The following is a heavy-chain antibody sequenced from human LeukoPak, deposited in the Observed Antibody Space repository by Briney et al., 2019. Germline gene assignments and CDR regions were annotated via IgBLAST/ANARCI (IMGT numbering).Heavy chain of an antibody. CDR2: IDRGVGST. CDR3: VKKGQVDDDGNSD. CDR1: GFTFSLHD. J-gene: IGHJ4*02. D-gene: IGHD1-7*01. V-gene: IGHV3-23*01. Sequence: GGSLRLSCAASGFTFSLHDMSWVRPAPGKGLECVSAIDRGVGSTYYADSVKGRFTISRDNSKNTRYLQMNNLRADDTAVYCGVKKGQVDDDGNSDWGEGDLVTVSP.